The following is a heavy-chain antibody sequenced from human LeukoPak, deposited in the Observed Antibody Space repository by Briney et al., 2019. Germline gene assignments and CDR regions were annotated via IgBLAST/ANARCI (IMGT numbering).Heavy chain of an antibody. V-gene: IGHV1-46*01. CDR3: AAEVDH. CDR1: GYTFSNYY. CDR2: INPSGGTT. Sequence: ASVKVSCKASGYTFSNYYMHWVRQAPGQGLEWMGIINPSGGTTSYAQKFQGRVTMTRDTSTSTVYMELRSLRSEDTAIYYCAAEVDHRGQGTLVTVSS. J-gene: IGHJ4*02.